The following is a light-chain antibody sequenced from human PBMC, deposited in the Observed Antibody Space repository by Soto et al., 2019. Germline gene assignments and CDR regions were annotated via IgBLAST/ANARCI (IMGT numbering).Light chain of an antibody. CDR1: QSVSSSY. CDR3: QQSGSSPVT. V-gene: IGKV3-20*01. Sequence: IMFTQSPGTLSLSPGERATLSCRASQSVSSSYLAWYQRKPGQAPRILIYGASSRATGIPDRFSGRGSGTDFTLTISRLEPEDFAVDYCQQSGSSPVTFGQGTKVDI. CDR2: GAS. J-gene: IGKJ1*01.